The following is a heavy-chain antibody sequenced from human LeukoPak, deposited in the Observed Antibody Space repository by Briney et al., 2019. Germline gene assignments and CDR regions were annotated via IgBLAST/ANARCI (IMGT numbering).Heavy chain of an antibody. CDR2: IYVSGAT. J-gene: IGHJ4*02. CDR1: GFTVRDSY. D-gene: IGHD3-10*01. CDR3: GRHAYGGSPPLS. V-gene: IGHV3-53*01. Sequence: GGSLRLSCAASGFTVRDSYMSWVRQAPGKRLEWLAFIYVSGATFYAASVKGRFTISRDNSKNTVYLQMNNLRAEDTALYYCGRHAYGGSPPLSWGQGALVTVSS.